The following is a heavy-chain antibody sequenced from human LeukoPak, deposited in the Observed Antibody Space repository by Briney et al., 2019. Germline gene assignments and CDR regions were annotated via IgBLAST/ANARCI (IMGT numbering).Heavy chain of an antibody. D-gene: IGHD6-25*01. CDR2: IRSKANSYAT. J-gene: IGHJ4*02. V-gene: IGHV3-73*01. CDR1: GFTFSGSA. Sequence: GGSLRLSCAASGFTFSGSAMHWVRQASGKGPEWVGRIRSKANSYATPYAASVKGRFTISRDDSKNTAYLQMNSLKTEDTAVYYCTRRTGAGSYYFDFWGQGTLVTVSS. CDR3: TRRTGAGSYYFDF.